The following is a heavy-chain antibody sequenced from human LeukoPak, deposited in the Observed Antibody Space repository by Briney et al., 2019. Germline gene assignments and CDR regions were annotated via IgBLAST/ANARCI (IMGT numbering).Heavy chain of an antibody. CDR3: AREGLVRPENWFDP. CDR2: IYYSGST. J-gene: IGHJ5*02. CDR1: GGSISSGDYY. V-gene: IGHV4-30-4*01. Sequence: SETLSLTCTVSGGSISSGDYYWSWIRQPPGKGLEWIGYIYYSGSTYYNPSLKSRVTISVDTSKNQFSLKLSSVTAADTAVYYCAREGLVRPENWFDPWGQGTLVTVSS. D-gene: IGHD6-19*01.